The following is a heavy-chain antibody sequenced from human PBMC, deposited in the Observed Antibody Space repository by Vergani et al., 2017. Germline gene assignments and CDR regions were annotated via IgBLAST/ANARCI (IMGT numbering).Heavy chain of an antibody. V-gene: IGHV4-31*03. CDR2: IFYSGST. CDR3: ARDGVNYGYGVDY. Sequence: QVQLQESGPGLVKPSQTLSLTCTVSGGSISSGGYYWTWIRQHPGKGLEWIGYIFYSGSTYYNPSLKSRVTISLDTSKNQFSLKLRSVTAADTAVYYCARDGVNYGYGVDYWGQGTLVTVSS. D-gene: IGHD5-18*01. CDR1: GGSISSGGYY. J-gene: IGHJ4*02.